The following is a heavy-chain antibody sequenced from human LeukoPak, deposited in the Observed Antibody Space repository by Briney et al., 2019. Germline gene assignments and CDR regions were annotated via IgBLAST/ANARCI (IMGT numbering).Heavy chain of an antibody. CDR1: GGSFSGYY. CDR2: INHSGST. D-gene: IGHD6-13*01. CDR3: ARGQQPYY. J-gene: IGHJ4*02. V-gene: IGHV4-34*01. Sequence: TSETLSLTCAVYGGSFSGYYWSWIRQPPGKGLEWIGEINHSGSTNYNPSLKSRVTISVDTSKNQFSLKLSSVTAADTAVYYCARGQQPYYWGQGTLVTVSS.